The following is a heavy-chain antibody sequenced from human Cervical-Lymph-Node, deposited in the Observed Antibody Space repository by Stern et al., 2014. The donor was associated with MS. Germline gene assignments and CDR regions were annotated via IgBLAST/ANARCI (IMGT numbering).Heavy chain of an antibody. CDR2: ISTGSYYS. J-gene: IGHJ4*02. V-gene: IGHV3-21*01. CDR3: ARGTIFGVVADS. CDR1: SFNFSTYN. D-gene: IGHD3-3*02. Sequence: EVQLVESGGGLVKPGGSLRLSCVASSFNFSTYNMNWFRQAPGKGLECVSCISTGSYYSYYAVSVKGRFTISRDEAKDSLFLQMDTLRAEDTAVYYCARGTIFGVVADSWGQGTPVTVSS.